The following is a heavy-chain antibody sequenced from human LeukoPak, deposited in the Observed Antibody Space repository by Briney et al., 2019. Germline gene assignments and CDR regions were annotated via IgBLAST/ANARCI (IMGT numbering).Heavy chain of an antibody. CDR2: IYYSGST. CDR3: ARDRIVVVPAAIKPYYGMDV. J-gene: IGHJ6*02. V-gene: IGHV4-61*01. Sequence: SETLSLTCTVSGVSVSSGSYYWSWIRQPPGKGLEWIGYIYYSGSTNYNPSLKSRVTISVDTSKNQFSLKLSSVTAADTAVYYCARDRIVVVPAAIKPYYGMDVWGQGTTVTVSS. D-gene: IGHD2-2*01. CDR1: GVSVSSGSYY.